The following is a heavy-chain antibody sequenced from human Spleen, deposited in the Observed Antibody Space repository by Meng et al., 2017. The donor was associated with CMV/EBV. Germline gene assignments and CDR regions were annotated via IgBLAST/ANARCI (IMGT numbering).Heavy chain of an antibody. CDR2: MHYSGTT. CDR3: ARRGSSWYFDS. D-gene: IGHD6-13*01. CDR1: GGSISSSSYY. V-gene: IGHV4-39*01. J-gene: IGHJ4*02. Sequence: QVQLQESGPGVVNPSETLSPTCTVSGGSISSSSYYWGWIRQPPGKGLEWIGNMHYSGTTYYNPSLKSRITISVDTSKNQFSLKLSSVTAADTAVYYCARRGSSWYFDSWGQGALVTASS.